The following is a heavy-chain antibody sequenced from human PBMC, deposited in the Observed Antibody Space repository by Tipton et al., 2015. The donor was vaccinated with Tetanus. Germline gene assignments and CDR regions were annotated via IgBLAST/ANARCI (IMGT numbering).Heavy chain of an antibody. J-gene: IGHJ4*02. CDR3: ARDAGDSGY. CDR1: GGSLRGGDYH. CDR2: VHHNGSR. D-gene: IGHD2-21*02. Sequence: TLSLTCTVSGGSLRGGDYHWSWIRQPPGKGLEWMGNVHHNGSRNLNPSLKSRLTFSLDSSKNQFSLRLSSVTAADTAVYFCARDAGDSGYWGRGMLVSVSS. V-gene: IGHV4-61*08.